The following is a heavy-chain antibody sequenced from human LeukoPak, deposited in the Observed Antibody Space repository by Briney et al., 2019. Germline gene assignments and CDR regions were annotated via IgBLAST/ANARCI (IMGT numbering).Heavy chain of an antibody. J-gene: IGHJ3*02. CDR2: IYYSGST. Sequence: SETLSLTCTVSGGSISSSSYYWGWIRQPPGKGLEWIGSIYYSGSTYYNPSLKSRVTISVDTSKNQFSLKLSSVTAADTAVYYCARQVLDYYGSGSYSGVPDAFDIWGQGTMVTVSS. V-gene: IGHV4-39*01. D-gene: IGHD3-10*01. CDR3: ARQVLDYYGSGSYSGVPDAFDI. CDR1: GGSISSSSYY.